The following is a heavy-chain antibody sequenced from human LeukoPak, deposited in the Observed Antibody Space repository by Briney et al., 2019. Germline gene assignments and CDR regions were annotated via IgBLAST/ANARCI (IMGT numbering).Heavy chain of an antibody. CDR2: IYYSGST. Sequence: PSETLSLTCTVSGGSVSSGSYYWSWIRQPPGKGLEWIGYIYYSGSTNYNPSLKSRVTISVDTSKNQFSLKLSSVTAADTAVYYCARGQKVNDFWSGYRGLYFDYWGQGTLVTVSS. J-gene: IGHJ4*02. D-gene: IGHD3-3*01. V-gene: IGHV4-61*01. CDR1: GGSVSSGSYY. CDR3: ARGQKVNDFWSGYRGLYFDY.